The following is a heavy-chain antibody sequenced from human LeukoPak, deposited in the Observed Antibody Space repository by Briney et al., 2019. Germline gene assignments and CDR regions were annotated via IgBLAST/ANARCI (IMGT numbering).Heavy chain of an antibody. CDR3: ARPTRSSSPEY. J-gene: IGHJ4*02. V-gene: IGHV3-7*01. D-gene: IGHD6-13*01. CDR2: INPDGGDK. Sequence: GGSLRLSCAASGFTFSSYWMSWVRQAPGEGLEWLANINPDGGDKNYVDSVKGRFTISRDNAKNSVYLEINSLRAEDTAVYYCARPTRSSSPEYWGQGTLLTVSS. CDR1: GFTFSSYW.